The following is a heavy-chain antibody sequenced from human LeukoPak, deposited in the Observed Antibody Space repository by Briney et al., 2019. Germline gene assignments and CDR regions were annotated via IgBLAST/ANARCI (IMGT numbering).Heavy chain of an antibody. D-gene: IGHD1-20*01. J-gene: IGHJ3*02. CDR3: AKPIIGHADAFDI. V-gene: IGHV3-23*01. CDR2: VSVSRDST. Sequence: GGSLRLSCAASGFSFSSYAMSWVRQAPGRGLEWVSAVSVSRDSTDYADSVKGRFTISRDNSKNTLFLRLNSLRAEDTAVYYCAKPIIGHADAFDIWGQGIMVTVSS. CDR1: GFSFSSYA.